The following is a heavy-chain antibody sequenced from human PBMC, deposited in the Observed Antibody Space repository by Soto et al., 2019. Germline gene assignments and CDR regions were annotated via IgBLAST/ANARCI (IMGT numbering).Heavy chain of an antibody. V-gene: IGHV1-69*01. CDR3: ARRGEVGAPYYYYYYGRDV. CDR2: IIPIFGTA. Sequence: QVQLVQSGAEVKKPGSSVKVSCKASVGTFSSYAMSWVRQAPGQGLEWMGGIIPIFGTANYAQKFQGRVTMTEDEATRTAYMELSTLRYEDTGVYYCARRGEVGAPYYYYYYGRDVWGQGTPVTVSS. CDR1: VGTFSSYA. J-gene: IGHJ6*02. D-gene: IGHD1-26*01.